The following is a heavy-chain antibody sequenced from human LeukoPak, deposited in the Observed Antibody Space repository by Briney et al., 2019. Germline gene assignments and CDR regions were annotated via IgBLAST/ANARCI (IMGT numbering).Heavy chain of an antibody. CDR2: ISWNSGSI. J-gene: IGHJ4*02. V-gene: IGHV3-9*01. D-gene: IGHD4-17*01. Sequence: GRSLRLSCAASGFTFDDYAMHWVRQAPGKGLEWVSGISWNSGSIGYADSVKGRFTISRDNAKNSLYLQMNSLRAEDTAVYYCASSTYGDYVIDYWGQGTLVTVSS. CDR3: ASSTYGDYVIDY. CDR1: GFTFDDYA.